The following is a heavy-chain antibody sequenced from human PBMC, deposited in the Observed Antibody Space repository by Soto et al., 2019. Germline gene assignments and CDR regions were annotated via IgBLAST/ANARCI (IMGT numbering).Heavy chain of an antibody. J-gene: IGHJ4*02. CDR2: IWYDGSNK. Sequence: QVQLVESRGGVVQPGRSLRLSCAASGFTFSIYGMHWVRQAPGKGLEWVAVIWYDGSNKYYADSVKGRFTISRDNSKNTLQLQMNSLRAVDTAVYYCTREAFQEPFFDYWGQGTLVTVSS. V-gene: IGHV3-33*01. CDR3: TREAFQEPFFDY. CDR1: GFTFSIYG. D-gene: IGHD1-26*01.